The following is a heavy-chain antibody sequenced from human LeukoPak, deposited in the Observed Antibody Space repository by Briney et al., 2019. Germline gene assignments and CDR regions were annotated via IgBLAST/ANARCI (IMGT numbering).Heavy chain of an antibody. CDR1: EFTFNKYA. Sequence: PGGSLRLSCAASEFTFNKYAMSWVRRAPGKGLEWVSSISGSGGTTYYADSVKGRFTISRDNSRNTLYLQMNSLRGEDTAVYYCAKGLRGSSSWYGELDPWGQGTLVTVSS. D-gene: IGHD6-13*01. CDR3: AKGLRGSSSWYGELDP. CDR2: ISGSGGTT. J-gene: IGHJ5*02. V-gene: IGHV3-23*01.